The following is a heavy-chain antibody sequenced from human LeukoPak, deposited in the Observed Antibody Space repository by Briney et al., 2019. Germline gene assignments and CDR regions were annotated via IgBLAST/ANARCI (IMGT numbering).Heavy chain of an antibody. CDR3: ARRLGGWSHHWYFDL. D-gene: IGHD6-19*01. Sequence: PSETLSLTCTVSGGSISSYYWSWIRQPPGKGLEWIGYIYYSGSTNYNPSLKSRVTISVDTSKNQFSLKLSSVTAADTAVYYCARRLGGWSHHWYFDLWGRGTLVTVSS. CDR1: GGSISSYY. V-gene: IGHV4-59*12. J-gene: IGHJ2*01. CDR2: IYYSGST.